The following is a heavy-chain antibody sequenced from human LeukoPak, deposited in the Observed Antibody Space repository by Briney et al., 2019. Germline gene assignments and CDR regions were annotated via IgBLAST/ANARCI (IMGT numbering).Heavy chain of an antibody. CDR2: ISAYNGNT. J-gene: IGHJ4*02. CDR1: GYTFTSYG. CDR3: ARGDFDYYGSGSYDPLFDY. D-gene: IGHD3-10*01. V-gene: IGHV1-18*01. Sequence: ASVKVSCKASGYTFTSYGISWVRQAPGQGLEWMGWISAYNGNTNYAQKLQGRVTMTTDTSTSTAYMELRSLRSDDTAVYYCARGDFDYYGSGSYDPLFDYWGQGTLVTVSS.